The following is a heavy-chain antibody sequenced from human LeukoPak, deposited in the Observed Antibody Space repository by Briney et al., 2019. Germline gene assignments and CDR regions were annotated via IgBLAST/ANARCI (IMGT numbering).Heavy chain of an antibody. V-gene: IGHV4-61*02. D-gene: IGHD3-3*01. CDR2: IYTSGST. CDR3: ARGYFWSGSRYGMDV. Sequence: SQTLSLICTVSGGFISSCNYYWSWVRQPAGKGLEWIGRIYTSGSTNYNPSLKSRVTLSVDTSKNQFSLKLSSVTAADTAVYYCARGYFWSGSRYGMDVWGQGTTVTVSS. CDR1: GGFISSCNYY. J-gene: IGHJ6*02.